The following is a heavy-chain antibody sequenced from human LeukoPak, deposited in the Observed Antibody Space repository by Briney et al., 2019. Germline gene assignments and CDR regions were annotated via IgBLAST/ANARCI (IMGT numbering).Heavy chain of an antibody. CDR3: ARERSSSWYYYGMDV. CDR2: ISSSSSYI. J-gene: IGHJ6*02. D-gene: IGHD6-13*01. Sequence: GGSLRLSCAASGFTFSSYSMNWVRQAPGKGLEWVSSISSSSSYIYYADSVKGRFTISRDNAKNSLYLQMNSLRAEDTAVYYCARERSSSWYYYGMDVWGQGTTVTVSS. V-gene: IGHV3-21*01. CDR1: GFTFSSYS.